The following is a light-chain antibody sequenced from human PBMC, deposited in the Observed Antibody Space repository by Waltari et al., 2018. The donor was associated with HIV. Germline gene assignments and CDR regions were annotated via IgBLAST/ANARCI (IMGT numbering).Light chain of an antibody. CDR1: SSDVGRYNL. CDR2: EGS. Sequence: QSVLTQPASVSGSPGQSITISCTGTSSDVGRYNLVSWYQQHPGQAPKLMIYEGSKRPSGVSNRFSGSKSGNTASLTISGLQAEDEADYYCCSYAGSSTREVFGGGTKLTVL. CDR3: CSYAGSSTREV. J-gene: IGLJ2*01. V-gene: IGLV2-23*01.